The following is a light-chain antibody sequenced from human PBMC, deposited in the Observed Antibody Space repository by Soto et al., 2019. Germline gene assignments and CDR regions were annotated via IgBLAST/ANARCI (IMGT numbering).Light chain of an antibody. CDR2: DTS. V-gene: IGKV3-15*01. CDR1: QGIGDT. J-gene: IGKJ4*01. CDR3: QPYNNWPLT. Sequence: EIVMGQSPATPSLSSGEGATLSCRASQGIGDTLAWYQHKPGQTPRLLIYDTSTRATGVPTRFSGSRSGAEFTLTINSLQSEDFAVYYCQPYNNWPLTFGGGTKVDI.